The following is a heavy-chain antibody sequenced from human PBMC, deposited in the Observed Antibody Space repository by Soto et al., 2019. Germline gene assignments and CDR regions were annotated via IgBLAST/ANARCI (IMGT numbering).Heavy chain of an antibody. CDR3: ARELRDGYNSPDD. D-gene: IGHD5-12*01. CDR1: GFTFSSYA. CDR2: ISYDGSNK. J-gene: IGHJ4*02. Sequence: QVQLVESGGGVVQPGRSLRLSCAASGFTFSSYAMHWVRQAPGKGLEWVAVISYDGSNKYYADSVKGRFTISRDNSKNTLYLQMNSLRAEDTAVYYCARELRDGYNSPDDWGQGTLVTVSS. V-gene: IGHV3-30-3*01.